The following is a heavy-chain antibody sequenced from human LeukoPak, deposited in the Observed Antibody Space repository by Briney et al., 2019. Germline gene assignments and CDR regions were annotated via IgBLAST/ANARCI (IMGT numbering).Heavy chain of an antibody. CDR1: GDSISGISYY. J-gene: IGHJ4*02. CDR2: IYPSGDT. D-gene: IGHD3-16*01. CDR3: VRHPGGGHTEGYFDF. V-gene: IGHV4-39*01. Sequence: PSETLSLTCTVSGDSISGISYYWGWIRQSPGTGLEWIGSIYPSGDTHYNPSLKSRLTVSVDMSKNQFFLQLTSVTAADTALYYCVRHPGGGHTEGYFDFWGQGVLVTVSS.